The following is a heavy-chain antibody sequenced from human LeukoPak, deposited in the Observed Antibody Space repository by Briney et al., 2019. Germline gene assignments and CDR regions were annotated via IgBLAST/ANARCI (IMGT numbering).Heavy chain of an antibody. V-gene: IGHV3-21*05. D-gene: IGHD2-2*01. CDR1: GFTFSRYA. CDR3: ARDTFQPGLIDS. Sequence: GGSLRLSCAASGFTFSRYAMTWVRQAPGKGLEWVSYINTDSSDIHYADSVKGRFTISRDNARNTLYLQLSSLRAEDSAVYYCARDTFQPGLIDSWGQGTLVTVSS. CDR2: INTDSSDI. J-gene: IGHJ4*02.